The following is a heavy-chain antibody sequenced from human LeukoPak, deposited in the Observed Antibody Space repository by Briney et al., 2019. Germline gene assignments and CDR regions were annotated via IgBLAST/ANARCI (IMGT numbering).Heavy chain of an antibody. D-gene: IGHD7-27*01. CDR3: ARDSAGDYWLDP. Sequence: SETLSLTCTVSGGPISGYYWNWIRKPPGKGLEWIGSIYYSGRTSFNGSLTARITMSVDTSKNQFSLQLTSVTTADTAVYFCARDSAGDYWLDPWGQGPPVTVSS. V-gene: IGHV4-59*01. J-gene: IGHJ5*02. CDR1: GGPISGYY. CDR2: IYYSGRT.